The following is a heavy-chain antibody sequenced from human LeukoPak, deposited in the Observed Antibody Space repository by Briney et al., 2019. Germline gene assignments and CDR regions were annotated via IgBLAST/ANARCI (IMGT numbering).Heavy chain of an antibody. D-gene: IGHD6-19*01. CDR1: GFTFSSYE. Sequence: GGSLRLSCAASGFTFSSYEMNWVRQAPGKGLEWVSYISSSGSTIYYADSVKGRFTISRDNGKNSLYLQMNSLRAEDTAVYYCATWTYSSGWYRNAFDIWGQGTMVTVSS. CDR3: ATWTYSSGWYRNAFDI. CDR2: ISSSGSTI. V-gene: IGHV3-48*03. J-gene: IGHJ3*02.